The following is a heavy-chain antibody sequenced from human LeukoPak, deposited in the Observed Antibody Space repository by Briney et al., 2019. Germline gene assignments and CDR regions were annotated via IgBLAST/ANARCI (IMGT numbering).Heavy chain of an antibody. CDR2: INHSGST. Sequence: SETLSLTCAVYGGSFSGYYWSWIRQPPGKGLEWIGEINHSGSTNYNPSLKSRVTISVDTSKNQFSLKLSSVTAADTAVYYCARALWFGDQGWFDPWGQGTLVTVSS. CDR1: GGSFSGYY. V-gene: IGHV4-34*01. J-gene: IGHJ5*02. D-gene: IGHD3-10*01. CDR3: ARALWFGDQGWFDP.